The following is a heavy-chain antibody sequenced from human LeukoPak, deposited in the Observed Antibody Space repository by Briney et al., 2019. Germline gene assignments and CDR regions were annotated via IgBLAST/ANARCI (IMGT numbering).Heavy chain of an antibody. CDR3: TTDPHYYDSSGYFFPPLS. V-gene: IGHV3-15*01. D-gene: IGHD3-22*01. J-gene: IGHJ4*02. Sequence: GGSLRLSCAASGFTFCNAWMSWVRQAPGKGREWVGPIKSKSDGARTDYAVPVKGRLSLSRTHTKNTIYMRINSLKTEDTAVYYCTTDPHYYDSSGYFFPPLSWGQGTLVTVSS. CDR1: GFTFCNAW. CDR2: IKSKSDGART.